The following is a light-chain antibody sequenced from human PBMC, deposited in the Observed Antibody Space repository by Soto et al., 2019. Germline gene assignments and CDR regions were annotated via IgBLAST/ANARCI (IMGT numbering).Light chain of an antibody. CDR3: QQADSFPLT. J-gene: IGKJ4*01. CDR2: GAS. Sequence: DIQMTQSPSSLSASVGDRVTITCRASQSIYNYLNWYQQKPGKAPKLLIYGASTLESGVPSRFSGRGSGTDFTLTISSLQPEDFATYFCQQADSFPLTFGGGTKVDIK. CDR1: QSIYNY. V-gene: IGKV1-39*01.